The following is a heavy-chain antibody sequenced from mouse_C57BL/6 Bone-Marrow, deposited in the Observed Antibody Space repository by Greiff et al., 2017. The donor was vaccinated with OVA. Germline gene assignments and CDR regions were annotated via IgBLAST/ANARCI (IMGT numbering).Heavy chain of an antibody. CDR1: GYTFTDYY. Sequence: EVQLQQSGPELVKPGASVKISCTASGYTFTDYYMNWVKQSHGKSLEWIGDINPNNGGTRYNQKFKGKATLTVDKSSSTAYMELRSLTSEDSAGYYCARESYYDYEGAYWGQGTLVTVSA. V-gene: IGHV1-26*01. J-gene: IGHJ3*01. CDR3: ARESYYDYEGAY. CDR2: INPNNGGT. D-gene: IGHD2-4*01.